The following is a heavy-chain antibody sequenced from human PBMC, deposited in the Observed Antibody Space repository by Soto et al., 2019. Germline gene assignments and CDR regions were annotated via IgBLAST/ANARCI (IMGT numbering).Heavy chain of an antibody. CDR1: GGTFSSYT. V-gene: IGHV1-69*02. D-gene: IGHD1-26*01. Sequence: QVQLVQSGAEVKKPGSSVKVSCKASGGTFSSYTISWVRQAPGQGLEWMGRIIPILGIANYAQKFQGRVTITADNFTSTAYMELSSLRFDDTAVYYCAHGRWEESRDGCRGWFDPWGQGTLFTVSS. CDR2: IIPILGIA. CDR3: AHGRWEESRDGCRGWFDP. J-gene: IGHJ5*02.